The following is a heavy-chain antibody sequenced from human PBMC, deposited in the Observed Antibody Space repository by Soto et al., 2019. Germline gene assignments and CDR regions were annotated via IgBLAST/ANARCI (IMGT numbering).Heavy chain of an antibody. D-gene: IGHD6-13*01. Sequence: SVKVSCKASGGTFSSYAISWVRQAPGQGLEWMGGIIPIFGTANYAQKFQGRITITADNSTSTAYMELTSLTSDDTAVYYCAREPSIAAVGIPLYSYYYMDVWGEGTAVTVSS. CDR3: AREPSIAAVGIPLYSYYYMDV. CDR1: GGTFSSYA. J-gene: IGHJ6*03. V-gene: IGHV1-69*06. CDR2: IIPIFGTA.